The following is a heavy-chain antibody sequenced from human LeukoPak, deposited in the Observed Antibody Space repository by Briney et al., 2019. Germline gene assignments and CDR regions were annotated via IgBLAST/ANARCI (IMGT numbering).Heavy chain of an antibody. Sequence: ASVKVSCKASGYTFTSYGISWVRQAPGQGLEWMGWISAYNGNTNYAQKLQGRVTMTTDTSTSTAYVELRSLRSDDTAVYYCARNDYGDPPADWWGQGTLVTVSS. CDR1: GYTFTSYG. D-gene: IGHD4-17*01. CDR3: ARNDYGDPPADW. J-gene: IGHJ4*02. CDR2: ISAYNGNT. V-gene: IGHV1-18*01.